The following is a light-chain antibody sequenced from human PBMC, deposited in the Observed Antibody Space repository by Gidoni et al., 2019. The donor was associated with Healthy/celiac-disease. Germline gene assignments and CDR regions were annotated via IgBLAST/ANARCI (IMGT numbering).Light chain of an antibody. Sequence: DIQMTQSPSHLSASVGDRVTINCQASQNISNYLNWYQQKPGKDPNLLIYYAANLETEVPSGSSSSRSWTAFTFTISSLQPEDIATYYCQQYDNLPYTFGQGTKLEIK. V-gene: IGKV1-33*01. J-gene: IGKJ2*01. CDR2: YAA. CDR1: QNISNY. CDR3: QQYDNLPYT.